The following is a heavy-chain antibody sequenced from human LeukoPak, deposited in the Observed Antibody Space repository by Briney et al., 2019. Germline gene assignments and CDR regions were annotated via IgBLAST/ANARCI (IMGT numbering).Heavy chain of an antibody. D-gene: IGHD6-19*01. CDR1: GYAFTVYY. J-gene: IGHJ2*01. CDR2: INPNSGGT. Sequence: GASVKVSCKASGYAFTVYYIYWVRQAPGQGLEWMGWINPNSGGTNSAQKFKGRVTMTRDTSISTAYMELRRLRSDDTAVYYCARGGKSSGWFWYFDLWGRGTLVTVSS. V-gene: IGHV1-2*02. CDR3: ARGGKSSGWFWYFDL.